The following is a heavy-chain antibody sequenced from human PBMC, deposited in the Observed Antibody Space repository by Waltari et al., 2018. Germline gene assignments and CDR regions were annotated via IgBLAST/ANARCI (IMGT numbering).Heavy chain of an antibody. CDR1: GYSISSGYY. D-gene: IGHD3-10*01. J-gene: IGHJ4*02. V-gene: IGHV4-38-2*01. Sequence: QVQLQESGPGLVKPSETLSLTCAVSGYSISSGYYWAWIRQPPGKGLEWIGSIYHSGSTYYNPSLKSRVTISVDTSKNQFSLKLSSVTAADTAVYYCARVTPNYYGSGSYSNYFDYWGQGTLVTVSS. CDR3: ARVTPNYYGSGSYSNYFDY. CDR2: IYHSGST.